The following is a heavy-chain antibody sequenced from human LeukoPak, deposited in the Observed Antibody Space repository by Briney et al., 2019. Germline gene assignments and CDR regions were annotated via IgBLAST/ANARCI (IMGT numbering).Heavy chain of an antibody. D-gene: IGHD4-17*01. CDR3: ARDPYGDYVIDY. CDR1: GGTFSSYA. CDR2: IIPIFGTA. V-gene: IGHV1-69*06. J-gene: IGHJ4*02. Sequence: SVKVSCKASGGTFSSYAISWVRQAPGQGLEWMGGIIPIFGTANYAQKFQGRVTITADKSTSTAYMELSSLRSDDTAVYYCARDPYGDYVIDYWGQGTLVTVSS.